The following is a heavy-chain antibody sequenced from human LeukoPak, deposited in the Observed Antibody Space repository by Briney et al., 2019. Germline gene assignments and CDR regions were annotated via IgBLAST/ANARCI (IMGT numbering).Heavy chain of an antibody. D-gene: IGHD2-21*01. V-gene: IGHV4-59*08. CDR3: ARHPPLASPPPDY. J-gene: IGHJ4*02. CDR1: GGSISSYY. CDR2: IYYSGST. Sequence: PSETLSLTCTVSGGSISSYYWSWIRQPPGKGLEWIGYIYYSGSTVYNPSLKSRVTISVATSKNQFSLKLSSVTAADSAVYYCARHPPLASPPPDYGGQGTLVTVSS.